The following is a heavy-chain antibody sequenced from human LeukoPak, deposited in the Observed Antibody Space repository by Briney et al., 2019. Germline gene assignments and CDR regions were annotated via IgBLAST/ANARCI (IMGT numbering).Heavy chain of an antibody. V-gene: IGHV1-46*01. CDR2: INPSGGST. CDR3: ARDRHPRYGDILYSYYFDY. D-gene: IGHD4-17*01. Sequence: ASVKVSCKASGYTFTSYYMHWVRQAPGQGLEWMGIINPSGGSTSNAQKFQGRVTMTRDTSTSTVYMELSSLRSEDTAVYYCARDRHPRYGDILYSYYFDYWGQGTLVTVSS. J-gene: IGHJ4*02. CDR1: GYTFTSYY.